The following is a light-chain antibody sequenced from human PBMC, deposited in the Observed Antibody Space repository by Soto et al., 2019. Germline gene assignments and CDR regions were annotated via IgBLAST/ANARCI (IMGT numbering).Light chain of an antibody. CDR2: AAS. Sequence: DIQLTQSTSSLSASLGDEVTITCWASHTIMTYLNWYQLKPGKPPRLLIYAASSLQSGVPPRFSGSGSGTDFTLTISSLQTEDSATYYCQQSYSTPLTFGGGTKVDIK. V-gene: IGKV1-39*01. CDR1: HTIMTY. CDR3: QQSYSTPLT. J-gene: IGKJ4*01.